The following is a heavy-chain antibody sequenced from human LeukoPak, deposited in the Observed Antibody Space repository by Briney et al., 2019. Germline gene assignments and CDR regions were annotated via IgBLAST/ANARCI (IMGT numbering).Heavy chain of an antibody. CDR2: IIPIFGTA. D-gene: IGHD6-19*01. J-gene: IGHJ6*04. V-gene: IGHV1-69*13. Sequence: ASVKVSCKASGGTFSSYAISWVRQAPGQGLEWMGGIIPIFGTANYAQKFQGRVTTTADESTSTAYMELSSLGSEDTAVYYCARGKAVADYYYYYGMDVWGKGTTVTVSS. CDR1: GGTFSSYA. CDR3: ARGKAVADYYYYYGMDV.